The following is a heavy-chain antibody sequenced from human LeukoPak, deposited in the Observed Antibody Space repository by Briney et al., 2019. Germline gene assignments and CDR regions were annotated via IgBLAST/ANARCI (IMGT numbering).Heavy chain of an antibody. V-gene: IGHV3-21*01. J-gene: IGHJ4*02. D-gene: IGHD2-15*01. CDR1: GFTFSSYS. CDR2: ISSSSSYI. Sequence: GGSLRLSCAASGFTFSSYSMNWVRQAPGKGLEWVSSISSSSSYIYYADSVKGRFTISRDNAKNSLYLQMSSLRAEDTAVYYCARGPWVVVVAATPFDYWGQGTLVTVSS. CDR3: ARGPWVVVVAATPFDY.